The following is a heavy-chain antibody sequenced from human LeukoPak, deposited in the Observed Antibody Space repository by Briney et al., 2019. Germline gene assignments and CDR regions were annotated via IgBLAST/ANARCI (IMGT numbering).Heavy chain of an antibody. CDR1: GFTLSNHW. J-gene: IGHJ4*02. CDR3: ARDPFEL. CDR2: ITQGGSDK. D-gene: IGHD1-26*01. V-gene: IGHV3-7*01. Sequence: GSLRLSCEASGFTLSNHWMTWVRQAPGKGLEWVATITQGGSDKFYVDSVKGRFTISGDNAKNSLYLQMNSLRAEHTAVYYCARDPFELWGQGTLVTVSS.